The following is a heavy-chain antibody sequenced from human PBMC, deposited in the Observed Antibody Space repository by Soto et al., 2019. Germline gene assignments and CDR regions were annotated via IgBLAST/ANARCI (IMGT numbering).Heavy chain of an antibody. CDR2: IKQDGSEK. Sequence: PGGSLRLSCAASGFTFSSYWMSWVRQAPGKGLEWVANIKQDGSEKYYVDSVKGRFTISRDNAKNSLYLQMNSLRAEDTAVYYCARDSSISSSRYGMDVWGQGTTVTVYS. V-gene: IGHV3-7*03. D-gene: IGHD6-6*01. CDR3: ARDSSISSSRYGMDV. CDR1: GFTFSSYW. J-gene: IGHJ6*02.